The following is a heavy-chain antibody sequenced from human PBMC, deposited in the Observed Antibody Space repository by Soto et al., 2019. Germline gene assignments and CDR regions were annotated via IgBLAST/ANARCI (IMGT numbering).Heavy chain of an antibody. CDR3: AKVISGRDTAMGTDAFDIWGFDI. Sequence: PGGSLRLSCAASGFTFSSYGMHWVRQAPGKGLEWVAVISYDGSNKYYADSVKGRFTISRDNSKNTLYLQMNSLRAEDADVYYCAKVISGRDTAMGTDAFDIWGFDIWGQGTMVTVSS. CDR2: ISYDGSNK. J-gene: IGHJ3*02. D-gene: IGHD5-18*01. CDR1: GFTFSSYG. V-gene: IGHV3-30*18.